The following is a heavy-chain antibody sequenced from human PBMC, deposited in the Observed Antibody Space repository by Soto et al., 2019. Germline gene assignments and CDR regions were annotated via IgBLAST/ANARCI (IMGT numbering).Heavy chain of an antibody. CDR2: ISAYNGNT. V-gene: IGHV1-18*01. CDR3: ARGPSWRGPAGYYYYMDV. CDR1: GYTFTSYG. J-gene: IGHJ6*03. Sequence: ASVKVSCKASGYTFTSYGISWVRQAPGQGLEWMGWISAYNGNTNYAQKLQGRVTMTTDTSTSTAYMELSSLRSEDTAVYYCARGPSWRGPAGYYYYMDVWGKGTTVTVSS. D-gene: IGHD2-2*01.